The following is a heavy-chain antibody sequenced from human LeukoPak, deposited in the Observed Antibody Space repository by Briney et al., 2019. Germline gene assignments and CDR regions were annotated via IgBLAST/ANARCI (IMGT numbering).Heavy chain of an antibody. J-gene: IGHJ3*02. CDR2: IYYSGST. V-gene: IGHV4-39*01. CDR3: ARRSFGVVTRDDAFDI. Sequence: SETLSLTCTVSGYSISSSYYWGWIRQPPGKGLEWVGSIYYSGSTYYNPSLKSRVTISVDTSKNQFSLKLSSVTAADTAVYYCARRSFGVVTRDDAFDIWGQGTMVTVSS. CDR1: GYSISSSYY. D-gene: IGHD3-3*01.